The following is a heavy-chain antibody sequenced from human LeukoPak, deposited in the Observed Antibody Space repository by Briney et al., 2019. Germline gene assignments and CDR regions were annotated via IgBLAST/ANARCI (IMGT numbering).Heavy chain of an antibody. D-gene: IGHD3-16*01. CDR2: INPSGGST. V-gene: IGHV1-46*01. CDR3: ARERLRLPLVYGMDV. CDR1: GYTFTSYY. Sequence: ASVKVSCKASGYTFTSYYMHWVRQAPGQGLEWMGIINPSGGSTSYAQKFQGRVTMTRDTSTSTVYMELSSLRSEDTAVCYCARERLRLPLVYGMDVWGQGTTVTVSS. J-gene: IGHJ6*02.